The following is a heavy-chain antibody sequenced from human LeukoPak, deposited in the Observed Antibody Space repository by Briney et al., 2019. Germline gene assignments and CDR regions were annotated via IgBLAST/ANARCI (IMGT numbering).Heavy chain of an antibody. Sequence: PGRSLRLSCAASGFTFSSYAMHWVRQAPGKGLEWVAVISYDGSNKYYVDSVKGRFTISRDNSKNTLYLQMNSLRAEDTAVYYCAKDSYYDSSGYPDYWGQGTLVTVSS. CDR2: ISYDGSNK. D-gene: IGHD3-22*01. CDR3: AKDSYYDSSGYPDY. J-gene: IGHJ4*02. CDR1: GFTFSSYA. V-gene: IGHV3-30*04.